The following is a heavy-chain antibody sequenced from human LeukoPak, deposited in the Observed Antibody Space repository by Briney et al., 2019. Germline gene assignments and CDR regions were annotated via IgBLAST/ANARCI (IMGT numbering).Heavy chain of an antibody. D-gene: IGHD6-6*01. CDR3: AKRRRDSSSEPDY. J-gene: IGHJ4*02. V-gene: IGHV3-30*04. CDR2: ISFDGSKK. CDR1: GLTFSRYT. Sequence: GGSLRLSCAASGLTFSRYTMHWVRQAPGKGLEWVAIISFDGSKKNYADSVKGRFTISRDSSKNTLYLQMNSLRAEDTAVYYCAKRRRDSSSEPDYWGQGTLVTVSS.